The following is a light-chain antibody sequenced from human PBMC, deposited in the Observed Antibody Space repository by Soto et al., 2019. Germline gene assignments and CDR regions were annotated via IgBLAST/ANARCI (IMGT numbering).Light chain of an antibody. J-gene: IGKJ2*01. CDR2: GAS. V-gene: IGKV3-15*01. CDR1: QSVSSN. Sequence: EIVMTQSPATLSVSPGDGATLSCRASQSVSSNLAWYQQKPGQAPRLLIYGASTRATGIPVRFIGGGSGTEFTLSISSLQSEDFAVYYCQQYYNWPPFTFGQGTKLESK. CDR3: QQYYNWPPFT.